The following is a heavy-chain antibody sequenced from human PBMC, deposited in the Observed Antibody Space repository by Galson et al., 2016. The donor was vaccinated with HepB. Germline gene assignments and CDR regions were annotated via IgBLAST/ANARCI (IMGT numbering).Heavy chain of an antibody. CDR3: ARDWAPIAVAGTSIDYYYGMDV. J-gene: IGHJ6*02. V-gene: IGHV1-2*04. CDR2: INPNSGGT. D-gene: IGHD6-19*01. Sequence: SCKASGYTFTGYYMYWVRQAPGQGLEWMGWINPNSGGTKYAQKFQDWVTMTRDTSISTAYMELTRLRFDDTAVYYCARDWAPIAVAGTSIDYYYGMDVWGQGTTVTVSS. CDR1: GYTFTGYY.